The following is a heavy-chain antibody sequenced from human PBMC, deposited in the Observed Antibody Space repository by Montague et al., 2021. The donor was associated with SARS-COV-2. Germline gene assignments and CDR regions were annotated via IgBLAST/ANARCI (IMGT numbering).Heavy chain of an antibody. CDR3: AKVAGSHDTFDI. Sequence: SETLSLTCTVSGYSISTGYYWGWIRQPPGKGLEWIGTIYHSGSTYFNPSLKSRVTISVDTSKNQFSLNLSPVTAAYTAVYYCAKVAGSHDTFDIWGRGTMVTVSS. D-gene: IGHD6-19*01. CDR2: IYHSGST. CDR1: GYSISTGYY. J-gene: IGHJ3*02. V-gene: IGHV4-38-2*02.